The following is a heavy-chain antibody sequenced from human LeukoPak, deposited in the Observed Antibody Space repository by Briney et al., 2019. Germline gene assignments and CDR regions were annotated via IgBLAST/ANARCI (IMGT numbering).Heavy chain of an antibody. CDR3: ARAGHYCSGSSCSNWFDP. CDR2: IYHGGST. CDR1: GYSISSGYY. J-gene: IGHJ5*02. D-gene: IGHD2-15*01. Sequence: SETLSLTCTVSGYSISSGYYWGWIRPPPGKGLEWIGTIYHGGSTDYNPSLKSRVIISVDTSKNQFSLKLTSVTAADTAVYYCARAGHYCSGSSCSNWFDPWGQGTLVTVSS. V-gene: IGHV4-38-2*02.